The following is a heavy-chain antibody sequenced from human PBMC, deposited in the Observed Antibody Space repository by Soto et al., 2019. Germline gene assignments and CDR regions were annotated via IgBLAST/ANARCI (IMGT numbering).Heavy chain of an antibody. J-gene: IGHJ5*02. CDR3: ARGRYSGYDPSGWFDP. D-gene: IGHD5-12*01. Sequence: PGEFLKISCKGSGYSFTSYWIGWVRQMPGKGLEWMGIIYPGDSDTRYSPSFQGQVTISADKSISTAYLQWSSLKASDTAMYYCARGRYSGYDPSGWFDPWGQGTLVTVSS. V-gene: IGHV5-51*01. CDR1: GYSFTSYW. CDR2: IYPGDSDT.